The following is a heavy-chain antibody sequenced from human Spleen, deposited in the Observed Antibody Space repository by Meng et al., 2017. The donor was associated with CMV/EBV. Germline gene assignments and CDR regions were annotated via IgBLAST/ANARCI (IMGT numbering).Heavy chain of an antibody. V-gene: IGHV3-30*02. CDR2: IQYDGSNK. CDR3: AKDRGGSIYYFDY. J-gene: IGHJ4*02. Sequence: GGSLKISCAASGFTFSSYGMHWVRQAPGKGLEWVTFIQYDGSNKYYEDSVKGRFTISRDNSKNTLYLQMNSLRAEDTAVYYCAKDRGGSIYYFDYWGQGTLVTVSS. CDR1: GFTFSSYG. D-gene: IGHD1-26*01.